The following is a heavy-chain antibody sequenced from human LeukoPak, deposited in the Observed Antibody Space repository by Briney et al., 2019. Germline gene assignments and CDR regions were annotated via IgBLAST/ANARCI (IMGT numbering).Heavy chain of an antibody. D-gene: IGHD3-3*01. CDR2: ISAYNGDT. Sequence: ASVKVSCKASGYAFTNYGITWVRQAPGQGLEWMGWISAYNGDTNYAQRFQGRITMTTDTSTTTAYMELRSLRSDDTAVYYCATLGDVLRLFPLISLDGMDVWGQGTTVTVSS. CDR1: GYAFTNYG. J-gene: IGHJ6*02. V-gene: IGHV1-18*01. CDR3: ATLGDVLRLFPLISLDGMDV.